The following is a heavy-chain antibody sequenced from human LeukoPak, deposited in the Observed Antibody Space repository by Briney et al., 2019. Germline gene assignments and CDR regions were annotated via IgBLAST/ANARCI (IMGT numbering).Heavy chain of an antibody. V-gene: IGHV1-2*02. CDR1: GYTFTGYY. D-gene: IGHD3-22*01. J-gene: IGHJ4*02. CDR3: ARDDSSGYYSRGFDY. Sequence: GASVKVSCKASGYTFTGYYMHWVRQAPGQGLEWMGWINPNSGGTNYAQKFQGRVTMTRDTSISTAYMELSRLRSDDTAVYYCARDDSSGYYSRGFDYWGQGTLVTVSS. CDR2: INPNSGGT.